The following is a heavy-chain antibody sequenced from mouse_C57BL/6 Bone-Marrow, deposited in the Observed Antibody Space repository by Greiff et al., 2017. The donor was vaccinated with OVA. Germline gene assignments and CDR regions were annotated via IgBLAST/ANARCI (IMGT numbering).Heavy chain of an antibody. CDR2: IDPSDSET. Sequence: QVQLKQPGAELVRPGSSVKLSCKASGYTFTSYWMHWVKQRPIQGLEWIGNIDPSDSETHYNQKFKDKATLTVDKSSSTAYMQLSSLTSEDSAVYYCARKAGNYDYYAMDYWGQGTSVTVSS. V-gene: IGHV1-52*01. CDR1: GYTFTSYW. CDR3: ARKAGNYDYYAMDY. J-gene: IGHJ4*01. D-gene: IGHD2-1*01.